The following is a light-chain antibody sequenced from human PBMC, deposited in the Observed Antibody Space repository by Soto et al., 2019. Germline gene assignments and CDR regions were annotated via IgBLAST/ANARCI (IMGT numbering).Light chain of an antibody. Sequence: EIVMTQSPATLSVSPGERATLSCRASQRVSSNLAWYQQKPGQAPRLLIYGASTRATGIPARFSGSGSGTEFTLTISSLHSEDFAVYYCQQYNNWPPKFTFGPGTKVDIK. CDR2: GAS. CDR1: QRVSSN. J-gene: IGKJ3*01. V-gene: IGKV3-15*01. CDR3: QQYNNWPPKFT.